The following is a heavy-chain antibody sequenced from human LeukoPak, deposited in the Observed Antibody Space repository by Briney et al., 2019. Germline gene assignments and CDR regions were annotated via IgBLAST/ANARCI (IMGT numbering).Heavy chain of an antibody. CDR2: LSYDGSNT. J-gene: IGHJ4*02. Sequence: PGGSLRLSCAASGFSFSSYGMHWVRQTPGKGLEWVAILSYDGSNTYYADSVKGRFTISRDNFKNTLYLQMNSLRAEDTAVYYCARPQTPFMMVVVTLEYWGQGTLVTVSS. CDR1: GFSFSSYG. CDR3: ARPQTPFMMVVVTLEY. D-gene: IGHD3-22*01. V-gene: IGHV3-30*03.